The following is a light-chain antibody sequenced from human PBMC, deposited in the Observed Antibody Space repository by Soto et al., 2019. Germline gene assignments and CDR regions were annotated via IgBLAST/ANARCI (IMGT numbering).Light chain of an antibody. CDR1: QSVSTSY. V-gene: IGKV3-20*01. Sequence: EIVLTQSPGTLSLSPGERATLSCRASQSVSTSYLAWYQQKPGQAPRLLIYGASSRATGIPDRFSGSGSGADSTHTISRLEPEDFAVYYCQQYGSVPLTFGGGNKVEVK. CDR2: GAS. J-gene: IGKJ4*01. CDR3: QQYGSVPLT.